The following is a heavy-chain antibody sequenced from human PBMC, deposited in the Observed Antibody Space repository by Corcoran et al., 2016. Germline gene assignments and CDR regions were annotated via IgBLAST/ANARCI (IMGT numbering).Heavy chain of an antibody. Sequence: QVQLQQWGAGLLKPSETLSLTCAVYGGSFSGYYWSWIRQPPGKGLEWIGEINHSGSTNYNPSLKSRVTISVDTSKNQLSLKLSSVTAADTAVYYCAREKVSGYDSRYYFDYWGQGTLVTVSS. CDR3: AREKVSGYDSRYYFDY. CDR1: GGSFSGYY. J-gene: IGHJ4*02. CDR2: INHSGST. D-gene: IGHD3-22*01. V-gene: IGHV4-34*01.